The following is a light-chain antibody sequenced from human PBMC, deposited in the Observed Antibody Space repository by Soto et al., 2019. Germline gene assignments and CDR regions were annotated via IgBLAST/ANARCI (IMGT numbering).Light chain of an antibody. V-gene: IGKV3D-20*02. Sequence: EFVLTQSPGTLSLSPWERATLSCRASQTVRNNYLAWYQQKPGQAPRLLIYDASSRATGIPDRFSGGGSGTDFTLTISRLEPEDFAVYYCQQRSNWPPSITFGQGTRLEIK. CDR2: DAS. CDR3: QQRSNWPPSIT. J-gene: IGKJ5*01. CDR1: QTVRNNY.